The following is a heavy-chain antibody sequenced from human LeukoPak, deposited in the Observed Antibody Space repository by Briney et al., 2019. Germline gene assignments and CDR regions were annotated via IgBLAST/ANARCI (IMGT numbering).Heavy chain of an antibody. J-gene: IGHJ5*02. Sequence: SETLSLTCTVSGGSISGYSLSWIRQPPGKRLEWVGYIYDTGATNYNPSLKNRFTISIATSKNHFSLNWSSVTAADTSVYYCARLPLIATTRGWFDPWGQGTLVTVSS. V-gene: IGHV4-59*08. CDR1: GGSISGYS. CDR2: IYDTGAT. CDR3: ARLPLIATTRGWFDP. D-gene: IGHD1-1*01.